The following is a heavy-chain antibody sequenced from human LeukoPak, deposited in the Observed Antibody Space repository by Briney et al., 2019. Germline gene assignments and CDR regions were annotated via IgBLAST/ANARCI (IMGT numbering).Heavy chain of an antibody. CDR2: ISAYNGNT. V-gene: IGHV1-18*01. CDR3: VRAERTAITHDY. Sequence: ASVKVSCKASGYTFTSYGISWVRQAPGQGLEWMGWISAYNGNTNYAQKLQGRVTMTTDTSRNTAFMELRSLRSDDTAVYYCVRAERTAITHDYWGQGTLVTVSS. J-gene: IGHJ4*02. D-gene: IGHD5-18*01. CDR1: GYTFTSYG.